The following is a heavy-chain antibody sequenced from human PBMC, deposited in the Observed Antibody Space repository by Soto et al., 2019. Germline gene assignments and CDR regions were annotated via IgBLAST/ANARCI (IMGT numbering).Heavy chain of an antibody. CDR3: ARDRLLRYFDWPPMDV. Sequence: ASVKVSCKASGFTFSTSGIQWVRQARGQPLEWIGWISVYNGNTNYAQKLQDRVTMTTDTSTSTAYMELRSLRSDDTAVYYCARDRLLRYFDWPPMDVWGQGTTVTVSS. D-gene: IGHD3-9*01. J-gene: IGHJ6*02. CDR1: GFTFSTSG. V-gene: IGHV1-18*01. CDR2: ISVYNGNT.